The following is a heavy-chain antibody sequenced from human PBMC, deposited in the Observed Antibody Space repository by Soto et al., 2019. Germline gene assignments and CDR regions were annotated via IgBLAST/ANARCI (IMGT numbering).Heavy chain of an antibody. CDR1: GGSISSSSYY. V-gene: IGHV4-39*01. J-gene: IGHJ5*02. CDR2: IYYSGST. CDR3: ARQGDYYGSGRYSS. D-gene: IGHD3-10*01. Sequence: PSETLSLTCTVSGGSISSSSYYWGWIRQPPGKGLEWIGSIYYSGSTYYNPSLKSRVTISVDTSKNQFSLKLSSVTAADTAVYYCARQGDYYGSGRYSSWGQGTRVTVAS.